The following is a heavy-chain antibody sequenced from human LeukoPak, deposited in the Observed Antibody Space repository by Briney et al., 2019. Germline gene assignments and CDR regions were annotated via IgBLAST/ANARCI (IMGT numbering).Heavy chain of an antibody. D-gene: IGHD1-14*01. CDR3: ARGHRGRRQDAFDI. J-gene: IGHJ3*02. V-gene: IGHV4-34*01. Sequence: PSETLSLTCAVYGGSFSGYYWSWIRQPPGKGLEWIGEINHSGSTNYNPSLKSRVTISVDTSKNQFSLKLSSVTAADTAVYYCARGHRGRRQDAFDIWGQGTMVTVSS. CDR2: INHSGST. CDR1: GGSFSGYY.